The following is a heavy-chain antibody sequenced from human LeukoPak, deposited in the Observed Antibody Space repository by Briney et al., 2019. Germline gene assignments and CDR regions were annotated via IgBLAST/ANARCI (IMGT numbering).Heavy chain of an antibody. CDR2: IYYSGST. J-gene: IGHJ3*02. Sequence: SETLSLTCTVSGGSISSYYWGWIRQPPGKGLEWIGSIYYSGSTYYNPSLKSRVTISVDTSKNQFSLKLSSVTAADTAVYYCASSRDYYDSSGYYRLPEGYGAFDIWGQGTMVTVSS. V-gene: IGHV4-39*01. CDR3: ASSRDYYDSSGYYRLPEGYGAFDI. D-gene: IGHD3-22*01. CDR1: GGSISSYY.